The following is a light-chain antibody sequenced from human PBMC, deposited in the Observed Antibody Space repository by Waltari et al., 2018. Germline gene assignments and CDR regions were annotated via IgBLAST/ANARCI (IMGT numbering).Light chain of an antibody. Sequence: IQMTKYSPSLPASVGDRVTITCCAGQSISSYLNWYQQKPGQAPRLLIYAASSLHTGIPARFSGSGSGTDFTLTISSLQSEDFAAYYCQQYYSTPRTFGQGTKLEI. CDR3: QQYYSTPRT. CDR1: QSISSY. V-gene: IGKV1-39*01. J-gene: IGKJ1*01. CDR2: AAS.